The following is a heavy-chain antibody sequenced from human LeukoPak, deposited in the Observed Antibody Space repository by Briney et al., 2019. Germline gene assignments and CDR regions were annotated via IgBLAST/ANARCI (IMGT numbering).Heavy chain of an antibody. CDR2: ISGSGGST. CDR1: GFTFSSYA. Sequence: HAGGSLRLSCAASGFTFSSYAMSWVRQAPGKGLEWVSAISGSGGSTYYADSVKGRFTISRDNSKNTLYLQMNSLRAEDTAVYYCAKDSAACSSTSCYVTNFDYWGQGTLVTVSS. V-gene: IGHV3-23*01. D-gene: IGHD2-2*01. CDR3: AKDSAACSSTSCYVTNFDY. J-gene: IGHJ4*02.